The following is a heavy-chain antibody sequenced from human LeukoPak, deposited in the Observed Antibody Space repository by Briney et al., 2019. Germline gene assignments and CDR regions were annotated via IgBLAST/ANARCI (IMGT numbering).Heavy chain of an antibody. V-gene: IGHV4-34*01. D-gene: IGHD3-10*01. CDR3: AREFYYGSGRFPKSDAFDI. CDR2: INHSGST. Sequence: SETLSLTCAVYGGSFSGYYWSWIRQPPGKGLEWIGEINHSGSTNYNPSLKSRVTISVDTSKNQFSLQLNSVTPEDTAVYYCAREFYYGSGRFPKSDAFDIWGQGTMVTVSS. CDR1: GGSFSGYY. J-gene: IGHJ3*02.